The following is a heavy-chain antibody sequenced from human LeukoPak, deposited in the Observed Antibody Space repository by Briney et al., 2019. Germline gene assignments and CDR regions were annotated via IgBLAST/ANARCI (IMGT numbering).Heavy chain of an antibody. CDR1: GYTFTSYY. D-gene: IGHD6-13*01. CDR2: INPNSGGT. CDR3: SRASTMAAPGAMPNDF. V-gene: IGHV1-2*02. J-gene: IGHJ4*02. Sequence: VASVKVSCKASGYTFTSYYMHWVRQAPEQGLEWMGWINPNSGGTNYAQKFQGRVTMTRDTSISTAYMELSSLRSDDSAVYFCSRASTMAAPGAMPNDFWGQGTLVTVSS.